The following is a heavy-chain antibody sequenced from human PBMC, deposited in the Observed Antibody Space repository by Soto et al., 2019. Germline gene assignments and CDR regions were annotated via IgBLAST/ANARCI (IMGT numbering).Heavy chain of an antibody. V-gene: IGHV3-33*01. J-gene: IGHJ4*02. Sequence: EAVGGVVQPGRSLRLSCAASGSIFRGYGMHWVRQAPGKGLEWVAVIRFDGSNINYADFVMGRFTISRDNSKNTLYLEMNSLTVEDTAVYYCARDGVGATAFWGYLDYWGQGTLVTVSS. CDR1: GSIFRGYG. D-gene: IGHD2-15*01. CDR2: IRFDGSNI. CDR3: ARDGVGATAFWGYLDY.